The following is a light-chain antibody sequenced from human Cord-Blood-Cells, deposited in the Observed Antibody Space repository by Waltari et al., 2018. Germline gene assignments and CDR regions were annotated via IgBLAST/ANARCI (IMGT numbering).Light chain of an antibody. Sequence: SYELTQPPSVSMSPGQTASITCSGDKLGDKYACWYQQKPGQSPVLVIYQDSKRPSGIPERFSGSNSGNTATLTISGTQAMDEADYYCQAWDSSLRVFGGGTKLTVL. V-gene: IGLV3-1*01. CDR3: QAWDSSLRV. CDR2: QDS. CDR1: KLGDKY. J-gene: IGLJ2*01.